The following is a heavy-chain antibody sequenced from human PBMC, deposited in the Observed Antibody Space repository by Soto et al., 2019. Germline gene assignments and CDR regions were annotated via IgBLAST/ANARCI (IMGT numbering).Heavy chain of an antibody. V-gene: IGHV3-66*01. CDR2: IYGGGST. CDR3: ATPTEAVAGYYYYGMDV. CDR1: GFTVSTNY. J-gene: IGHJ6*02. D-gene: IGHD6-19*01. Sequence: GGSLRLSCAASGFTVSTNYMSWVRQAPGKGLEWVSVIYGGGSTYYADSVKGRFTISRDNSKNTLYLQMNSLRAEDTAVYYCATPTEAVAGYYYYGMDVWGQGTTVTV.